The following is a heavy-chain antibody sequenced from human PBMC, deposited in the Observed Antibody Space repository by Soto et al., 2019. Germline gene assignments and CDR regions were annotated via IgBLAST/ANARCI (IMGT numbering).Heavy chain of an antibody. V-gene: IGHV3-48*01. CDR3: AKDRPAYSSSSSDY. CDR1: GFTFSAYG. CDR2: ISNAASSK. Sequence: GGSLRLSCAASGFTFSAYGMNWVRQAPGKGLEWISYISNAASSKYYADSVKGRFTVSRDNAKGSLYLQMDSLRAEDTAVYYCAKDRPAYSSSSSDYWGQGTLVTVSS. J-gene: IGHJ4*02. D-gene: IGHD6-13*01.